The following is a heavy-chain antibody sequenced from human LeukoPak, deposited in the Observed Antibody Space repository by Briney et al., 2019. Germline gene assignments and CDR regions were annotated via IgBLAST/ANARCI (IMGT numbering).Heavy chain of an antibody. CDR3: AKKLLPNCSGGSCYHDAFDI. CDR2: ISGSGDNT. J-gene: IGHJ3*02. Sequence: GGSLRLSCAASRFTFSSYAMSWVRQAPGKGLEWVSTISGSGDNTYYADSVKGRFTISRDNSKNTLYLQMNSLTAEDTAVYYCAKKLLPNCSGGSCYHDAFDIWGQGTMVTVSS. CDR1: RFTFSSYA. D-gene: IGHD2-15*01. V-gene: IGHV3-23*01.